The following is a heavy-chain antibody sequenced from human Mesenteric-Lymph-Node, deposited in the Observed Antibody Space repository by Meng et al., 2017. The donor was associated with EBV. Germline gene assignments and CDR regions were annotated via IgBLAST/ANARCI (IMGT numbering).Heavy chain of an antibody. Sequence: QGHLVHSGPELKKPGSWAKLPSRPSVRPVRNYAFNWERQSHEQGLEWMAGIFPIFNTRNYAKKFQGTVTLTADESTTPAYMELRSLRSEDTAVYYCSRGGLGWNHLGVSWGQGTLVTVSS. J-gene: IGHJ5*02. CDR3: SRGGLGWNHLGVS. V-gene: IGHV1-69*12. D-gene: IGHD1-14*01. CDR2: IFPIFNTR. CDR1: VRPVRNYA.